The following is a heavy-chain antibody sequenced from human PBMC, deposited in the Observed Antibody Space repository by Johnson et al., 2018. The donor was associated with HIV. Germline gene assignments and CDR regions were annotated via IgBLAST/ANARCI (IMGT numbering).Heavy chain of an antibody. CDR2: ISYDGSNK. CDR3: ARGIMITFGGVIPNDAFDI. V-gene: IGHV3-30*03. D-gene: IGHD3-16*02. CDR1: GFTFSGYG. J-gene: IGHJ3*02. Sequence: VLLVESGGGLVQPGGSLRLSCAASGFTFSGYGMHWVRQAPGKGLEWVAVISYDGSNKYYVDSVKGRLTISRDNAKNSLYLQMNSLRAEDTALYYCARGIMITFGGVIPNDAFDIWGQGIMVTVSS.